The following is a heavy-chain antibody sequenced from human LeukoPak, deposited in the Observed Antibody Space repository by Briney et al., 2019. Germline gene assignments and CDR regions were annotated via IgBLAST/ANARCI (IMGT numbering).Heavy chain of an antibody. CDR3: ARGRTPGAAAGILDY. D-gene: IGHD6-13*01. CDR2: IYYSGST. J-gene: IGHJ4*02. CDR1: GGSISSYY. Sequence: SETLSLTCTVSGGSISSYYWSWIRQPPGKGLEWIGYIYYSGSTSYNPSLKSRVTISVDTSKNQFSLKLSSVTAADTAVYYCARGRTPGAAAGILDYWGQGTLATVSS. V-gene: IGHV4-59*12.